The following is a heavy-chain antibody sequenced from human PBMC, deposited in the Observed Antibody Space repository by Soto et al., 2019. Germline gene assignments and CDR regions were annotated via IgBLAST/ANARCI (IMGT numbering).Heavy chain of an antibody. D-gene: IGHD3-22*01. CDR1: GASITNYY. J-gene: IGHJ4*02. CDR2: IYYSGTT. V-gene: IGHV4-59*01. Sequence: ETLSLTCTVSGASITNYYWSWIRQPPGKGLEWIGYIYYSGTTNYNPSLKSRVSISIDTSKNQFSLKLSSVTAADTAVYYCAGDFGYYDSSNYFMSYFDYWGQGILVTVSS. CDR3: AGDFGYYDSSNYFMSYFDY.